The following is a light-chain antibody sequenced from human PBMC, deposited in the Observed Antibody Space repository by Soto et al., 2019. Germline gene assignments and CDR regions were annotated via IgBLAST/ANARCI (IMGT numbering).Light chain of an antibody. J-gene: IGLJ1*01. Sequence: QSALTQPASVSGSTGQSITISCTGTSSDIGGFQYVSWYQQHPGKAPKLMVFDVSVRPSGVSNRFSGSKSGNTASLTISGLQAENEADYYCSSYTTSTTYVFGTGTKLTVL. CDR2: DVS. CDR1: SSDIGGFQY. V-gene: IGLV2-14*01. CDR3: SSYTTSTTYV.